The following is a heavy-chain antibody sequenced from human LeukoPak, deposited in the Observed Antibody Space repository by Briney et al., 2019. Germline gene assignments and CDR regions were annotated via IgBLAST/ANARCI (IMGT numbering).Heavy chain of an antibody. CDR3: TVNYGDSRSGNYYYMDV. CDR1: GFTFSGSA. Sequence: GGSLRLSCAASGFTFSGSAMHWVRQASGKGLEWVGRIRSKANSYATAYAAPVKGRFTISRDDSKNTAYLQMNSLKTEDTAVYYCTVNYGDSRSGNYYYMDVWGKGTTVIISS. J-gene: IGHJ6*03. V-gene: IGHV3-73*01. D-gene: IGHD4-17*01. CDR2: IRSKANSYAT.